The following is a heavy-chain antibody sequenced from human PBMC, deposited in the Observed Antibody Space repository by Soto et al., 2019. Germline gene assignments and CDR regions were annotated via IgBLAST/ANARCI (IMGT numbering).Heavy chain of an antibody. Sequence: QVQLVESGGGVVQPGRSPRLSCAASGFTFSSYGMHWVRQAPGKGLEWVAVISYDGSNKYYADSVKGRFTISRDNSKNTLYLQMNSLRAEDTAVYYCATVPDAFDIWGQGTMVTVSS. CDR2: ISYDGSNK. CDR3: ATVPDAFDI. V-gene: IGHV3-30*03. J-gene: IGHJ3*02. CDR1: GFTFSSYG.